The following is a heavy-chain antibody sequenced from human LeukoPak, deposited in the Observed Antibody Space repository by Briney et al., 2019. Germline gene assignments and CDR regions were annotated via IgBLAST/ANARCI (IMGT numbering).Heavy chain of an antibody. D-gene: IGHD3-10*01. CDR2: IKQDGSDK. V-gene: IGHV3-7*03. CDR1: GFTFSSYW. J-gene: IGHJ5*02. CDR3: AKDRSGSFPNWFDP. Sequence: GGSLRLSCAASGFTFSSYWMSWVRQAPGKGLEWVANIKQDGSDKYFVDSVKGRFTISRDNAKNSLFLQMNSLRAEDTAVYYCAKDRSGSFPNWFDPWGQGTLVTVSS.